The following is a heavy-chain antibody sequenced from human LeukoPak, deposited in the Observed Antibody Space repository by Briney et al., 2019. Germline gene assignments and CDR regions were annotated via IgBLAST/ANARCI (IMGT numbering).Heavy chain of an antibody. CDR3: VRGSSGTVVRGVAWAWFDP. J-gene: IGHJ5*02. CDR2: IKQDGSVK. CDR1: GFTFSSYE. V-gene: IGHV3-7*05. Sequence: GGCLRLSCAASGFTFSSYEMTWVRQAPGKGLEWVANIKQDGSVKYNMDSVRGRFTISRDNAKDSLYLQMNSLRAEDTAVYYCVRGSSGTVVRGVAWAWFDPWGQGALVTVSS. D-gene: IGHD3-10*01.